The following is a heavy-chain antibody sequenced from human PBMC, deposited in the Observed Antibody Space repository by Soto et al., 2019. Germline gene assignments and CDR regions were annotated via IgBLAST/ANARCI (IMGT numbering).Heavy chain of an antibody. J-gene: IGHJ3*02. CDR1: GFTLSNYG. V-gene: IGHV3-33*01. D-gene: IGHD6-19*01. Sequence: GGSLRLSCAASGFTLSNYGMHWVRQAPDRGLEWVAAMWYDESRTFYAESVKGRFTISRDDSRKTLYLEMNTLRVDDTGVYYCVRVLKSIGWDNDVFDIWGQGTMVTVSS. CDR3: VRVLKSIGWDNDVFDI. CDR2: MWYDESRT.